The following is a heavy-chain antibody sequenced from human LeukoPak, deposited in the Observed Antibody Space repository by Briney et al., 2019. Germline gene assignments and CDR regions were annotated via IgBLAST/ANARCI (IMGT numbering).Heavy chain of an antibody. Sequence: PSETLSLTCTVSGGSISSYYWSWIRQPPGKGLEWIGYIYYSGSTNYNPSLKSRVTISVDTSKNQFSLKLSSVTAADTAVYYCARVVTRGLYYFDYWGQGTPVTVSS. CDR1: GGSISSYY. D-gene: IGHD2-21*02. CDR2: IYYSGST. CDR3: ARVVTRGLYYFDY. V-gene: IGHV4-59*01. J-gene: IGHJ4*02.